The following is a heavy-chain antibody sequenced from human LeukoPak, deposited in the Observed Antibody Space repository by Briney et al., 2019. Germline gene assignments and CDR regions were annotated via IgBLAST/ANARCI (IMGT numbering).Heavy chain of an antibody. CDR1: GVSISTYY. CDR2: ISHNGDT. J-gene: IGHJ6*02. V-gene: IGHV4-59*08. CDR3: ARRKIYYGMDV. Sequence: AETLSLTCTVFGVSISTYYWTWIRQPPGKGLEWIGYISHNGDTDYSPSLKSRLTMSVDTSKNQFSLKLSSVTAADTAVYYCARRKIYYGMDVWGQGTTVTVSS.